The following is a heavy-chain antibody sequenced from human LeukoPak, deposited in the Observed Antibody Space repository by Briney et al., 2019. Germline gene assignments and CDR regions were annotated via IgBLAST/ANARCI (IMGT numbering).Heavy chain of an antibody. CDR1: GGTFSSYA. CDR3: ARVVPIDSSGYYYSFDY. Sequence: SVTVSCKASGGTFSSYAISWVRQAPGQGLEWMGRIIPILGIAIYAQKFQGRVTITADKSTSTAYMELSSLRSEDTAVYYCARVVPIDSSGYYYSFDYWGQGTLVTVSS. D-gene: IGHD3-22*01. J-gene: IGHJ4*02. V-gene: IGHV1-69*04. CDR2: IIPILGIA.